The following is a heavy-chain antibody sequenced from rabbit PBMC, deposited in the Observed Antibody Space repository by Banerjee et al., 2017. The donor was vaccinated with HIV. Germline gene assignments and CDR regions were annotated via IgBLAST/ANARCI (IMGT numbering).Heavy chain of an antibody. CDR3: ARGSSYYSYYYVMDL. CDR1: GFSFSSYYY. V-gene: IGHV1S43*01. CDR2: IYTNGGST. D-gene: IGHD8-1*01. Sequence: QEQLVESGGGLVQPEGSLTLTCTASGFSFSSYYYMCWVRQAPGKGLELIACIYTNGGSTWYASWVNGRFTISRSTSLNTVDLKMTSLTAADTATYFCARGSSYYSYYYVMDLWGPGTLVTVS. J-gene: IGHJ6*01.